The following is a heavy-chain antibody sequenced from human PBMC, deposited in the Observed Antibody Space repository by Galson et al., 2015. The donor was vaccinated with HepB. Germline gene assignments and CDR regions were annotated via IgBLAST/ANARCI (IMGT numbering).Heavy chain of an antibody. CDR2: ISYDGSNK. D-gene: IGHD4-23*01. CDR3: AKDLYGGNSGGFDY. J-gene: IGHJ4*02. CDR1: GFTFSSYG. V-gene: IGHV3-30*18. Sequence: SLRLSCAASGFTFSSYGMHWVRQAPGKGLEWVAVISYDGSNKYYADSVKGRFTISRDNSKNTLYLQMNSLRAEDTAVYYCAKDLYGGNSGGFDYWGQGTLVTVSS.